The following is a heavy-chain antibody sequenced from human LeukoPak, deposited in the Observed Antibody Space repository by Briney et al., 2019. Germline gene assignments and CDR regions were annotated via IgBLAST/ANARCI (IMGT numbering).Heavy chain of an antibody. CDR3: AKDHCCSTTRYFED. CDR1: GFTFDDFG. D-gene: IGHD2-2*01. J-gene: IGHJ4*02. V-gene: IGHV3-20*04. Sequence: GGSLRLSCVASGFTFDDFGLSWVRQVPGRGLEWVARISWNGANTGYADSVKGRFTISRDNAENSLFLQMNSLTADDTAVVYCAKDHCCSTTRYFEDWGQGTLVTVSS. CDR2: ISWNGANT.